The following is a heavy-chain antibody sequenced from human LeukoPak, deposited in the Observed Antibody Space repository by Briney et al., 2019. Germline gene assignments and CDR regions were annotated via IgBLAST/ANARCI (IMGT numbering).Heavy chain of an antibody. CDR2: INSGGSST. CDR3: ARGGYGTGIDY. D-gene: IGHD5-18*01. J-gene: IGHJ4*02. V-gene: IGHV3-74*01. CDR1: GFTFGDYA. Sequence: GGSLRLSCTASGFTFGDYAMSWFRQAPGKGLVWLSYINSGGSSTTYADSVKGRFTISRDNAKNTLYLQMNSLRAEDTAVYYCARGGYGTGIDYWGQGALVTVSS.